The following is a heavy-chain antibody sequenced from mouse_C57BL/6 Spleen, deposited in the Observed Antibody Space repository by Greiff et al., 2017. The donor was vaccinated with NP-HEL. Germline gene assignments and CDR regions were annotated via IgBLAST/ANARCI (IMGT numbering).Heavy chain of an antibody. CDR2: INPGSGGT. CDR3: ARSTNSNCYWYFDV. Sequence: VQLQQSGAELVRPGTSVKVSCKASGYAFTNYLIEWVKQRPGQGLEWIGVINPGSGGTNYNEKFKGKATLTADKSSSTAYMQLSSLTSEDSAVYFCARSTNSNCYWYFDVWGTGTTVTVSS. J-gene: IGHJ1*03. CDR1: GYAFTNYL. V-gene: IGHV1-54*01. D-gene: IGHD2-5*01.